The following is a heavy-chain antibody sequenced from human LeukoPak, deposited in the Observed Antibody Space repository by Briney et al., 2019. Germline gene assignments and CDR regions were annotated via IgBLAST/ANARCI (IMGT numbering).Heavy chain of an antibody. V-gene: IGHV4-4*02. D-gene: IGHD3-10*01. CDR1: GGSISSSNW. CDR2: IYHSGST. CDR3: ARHRNYYGSGSYRWFDP. Sequence: PSGTLSLTCAVSGGSISSSNWWSWVRQPPGKGLEWIGEIYHSGSTNYNPSLKSRVTISVDTSKNQFSLKLSSVTAADTAVYYCARHRNYYGSGSYRWFDPWGQGTLVTVSS. J-gene: IGHJ5*02.